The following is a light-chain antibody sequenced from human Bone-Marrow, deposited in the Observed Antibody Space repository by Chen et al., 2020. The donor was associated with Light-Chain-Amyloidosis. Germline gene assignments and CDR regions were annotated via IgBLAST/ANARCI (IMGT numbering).Light chain of an antibody. CDR1: NIGSTS. CDR3: QVWDRSSDRPV. CDR2: DAS. V-gene: IGLV3-21*02. J-gene: IGLJ3*02. Sequence: SYVLTQPSSVSVAPGQTATIACGGNNIGSTSVHWYQQTPGQAPLLVVYDASDRPSGIPERLSGSNSGNTATLRRSRVEAGDEADYYCQVWDRSSDRPVFGGGTKLTVL.